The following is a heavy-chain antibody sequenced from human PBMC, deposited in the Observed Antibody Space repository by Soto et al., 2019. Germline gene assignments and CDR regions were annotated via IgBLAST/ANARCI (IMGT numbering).Heavy chain of an antibody. J-gene: IGHJ4*02. CDR2: ISAYNGNT. Sequence: ASVKVSCKASGYTFTSYGISWVRQAPGQGLEWMGWISAYNGNTNYAQKLQGRVTMTTDTSTSTAYMELRSLRSDDTAVYYCARVWGRDGYNLLDDYWGQGTLVTVSS. CDR3: ARVWGRDGYNLLDDY. D-gene: IGHD5-12*01. V-gene: IGHV1-18*01. CDR1: GYTFTSYG.